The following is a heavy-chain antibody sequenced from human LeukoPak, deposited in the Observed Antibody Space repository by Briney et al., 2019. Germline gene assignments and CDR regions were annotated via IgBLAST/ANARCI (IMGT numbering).Heavy chain of an antibody. J-gene: IGHJ5*02. V-gene: IGHV4-39*01. CDR1: GGSISSSSYY. D-gene: IGHD4-17*01. CDR3: AIRYDYGDYFNWFDP. CDR2: IHYNGNT. Sequence: PSETLSLTCSVSGGSISSSSYYWGWIRQPPGKWLEWIGSIHYNGNTYYNPSLTSRVAISVDTSKNQLSLKLSSVTAADTAVYYCAIRYDYGDYFNWFDPWGQGTLVTVSS.